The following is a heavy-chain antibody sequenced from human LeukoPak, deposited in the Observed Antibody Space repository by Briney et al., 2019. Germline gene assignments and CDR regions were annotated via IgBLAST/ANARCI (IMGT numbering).Heavy chain of an antibody. CDR2: IIPIFGTA. CDR1: GGTFSSYA. J-gene: IGHJ4*02. Sequence: ASVKVSCKASGGTFSSYAISWVRQAPGQGLEWMGGIIPIFGTANYAQKFQGRVTITTDESTSTAYMELSSLRSEDTAVYYCARRRRVYGSGSYYQFDYWGQGTLVTVSS. V-gene: IGHV1-69*05. D-gene: IGHD3-10*01. CDR3: ARRRRVYGSGSYYQFDY.